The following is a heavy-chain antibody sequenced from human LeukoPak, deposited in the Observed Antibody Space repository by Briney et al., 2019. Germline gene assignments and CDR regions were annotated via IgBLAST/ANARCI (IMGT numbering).Heavy chain of an antibody. J-gene: IGHJ4*02. Sequence: GGSLRLSCAASRFTFSSYWMHWVRQVPGKGLVWVSRINPGGSSTAYADSVKGRFTISRDNAENTLYLQMDSLRAEDTAVYYCARSNQADDYWGQGTLVTVSS. CDR1: RFTFSSYW. CDR2: INPGGSST. D-gene: IGHD1-14*01. CDR3: ARSNQADDY. V-gene: IGHV3-74*01.